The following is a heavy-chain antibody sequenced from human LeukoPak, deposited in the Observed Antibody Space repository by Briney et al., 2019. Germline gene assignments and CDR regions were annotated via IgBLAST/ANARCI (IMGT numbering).Heavy chain of an antibody. CDR1: GFTFDDYA. Sequence: PGRSLRLSCAASGFTFDDYAMHWVRQAPGKGLEWVSGISWNSGSIGYADSVKGRFTISRDNAKNSLYLQMNSLRAEDTALYYCAKDYSYYYDSSEGFDYWGQGTLVTVSS. CDR2: ISWNSGSI. J-gene: IGHJ4*02. D-gene: IGHD3-22*01. CDR3: AKDYSYYYDSSEGFDY. V-gene: IGHV3-9*01.